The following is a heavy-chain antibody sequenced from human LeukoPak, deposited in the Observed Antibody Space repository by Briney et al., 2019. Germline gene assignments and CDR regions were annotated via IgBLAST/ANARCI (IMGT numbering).Heavy chain of an antibody. Sequence: ASVKVSCKASGYTFPSYFMHWMRQAPGQGLEWMGIINPTGGSTTYAQKFQGRVTMTRDTSTSTVYMELSSLRSEDTAVYYCARGNSGYYRYEYFDYWGQGTLVTVSS. CDR1: GYTFPSYF. D-gene: IGHD3-22*01. CDR2: INPTGGST. J-gene: IGHJ4*02. V-gene: IGHV1-46*01. CDR3: ARGNSGYYRYEYFDY.